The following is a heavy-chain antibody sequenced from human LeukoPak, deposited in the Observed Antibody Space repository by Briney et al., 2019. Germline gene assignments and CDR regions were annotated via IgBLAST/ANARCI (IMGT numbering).Heavy chain of an antibody. V-gene: IGHV3-74*03. CDR2: SNTDGSIT. J-gene: IGHJ4*02. CDR1: GFTFTSYW. CDR3: AKAELGVDTFFDY. Sequence: GGSLRLSCATTGFTFTSYWMNWVRQVPGKGLVWVSRSNTDGSITTYVGSVKGRFTISRDNAKNTLYLQMNSLRAEDTAFYYCAKAELGVDTFFDYWGQGTLVTVSS. D-gene: IGHD3-3*01.